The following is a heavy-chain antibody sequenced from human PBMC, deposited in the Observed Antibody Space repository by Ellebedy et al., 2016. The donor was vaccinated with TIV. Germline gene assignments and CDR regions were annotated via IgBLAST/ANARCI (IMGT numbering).Heavy chain of an antibody. CDR3: ARDSRWLESYYYYGMDV. Sequence: GGSLRLSCAASGFTFSSYGMHWVRQAPGKGLEWVAVISYDGSNKYYADSVKGRFTISRDNSKNTLYLQMNSLRAEDTAVYYCARDSRWLESYYYYGMDVWGQGTTVTVSS. D-gene: IGHD6-19*01. V-gene: IGHV3-30*03. CDR1: GFTFSSYG. CDR2: ISYDGSNK. J-gene: IGHJ6*02.